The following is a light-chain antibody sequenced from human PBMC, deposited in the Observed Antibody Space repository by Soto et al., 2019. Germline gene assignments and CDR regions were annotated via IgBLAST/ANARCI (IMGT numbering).Light chain of an antibody. CDR3: SSYTSSSTLYYV. V-gene: IGLV2-14*01. CDR1: SSDVGGYNY. CDR2: DVS. J-gene: IGLJ1*01. Sequence: QSALTQPASVSGSPGQSITISCTGTSSDVGGYNYVSWYQQHPGKAPKLMIYDVSNRPSGVSNRFSGSKSGNTASLTISGLQAEDEADYYCSSYTSSSTLYYVFGTGTKLTVI.